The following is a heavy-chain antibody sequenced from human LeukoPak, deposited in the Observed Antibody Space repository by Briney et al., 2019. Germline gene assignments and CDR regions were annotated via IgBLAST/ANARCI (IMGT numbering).Heavy chain of an antibody. CDR2: VNPNTGGT. D-gene: IGHD3-22*01. Sequence: GASVKVSCKASGYTFTAYYLHWVRLVPGQGLQWMGWVNPNTGGTMYAQRFQGRVTMTRDTSINTAYMDLSSLTSDDTGVYYCARDREYKYDSSGYGSFDLWGQGTMVTVSS. CDR3: ARDREYKYDSSGYGSFDL. V-gene: IGHV1-2*02. CDR1: GYTFTAYY. J-gene: IGHJ3*01.